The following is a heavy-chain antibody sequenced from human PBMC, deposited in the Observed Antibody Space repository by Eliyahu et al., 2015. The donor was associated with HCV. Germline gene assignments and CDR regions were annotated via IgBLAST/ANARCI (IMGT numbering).Heavy chain of an antibody. J-gene: IGHJ4*02. CDR3: ARGHYSSSWYED. CDR2: INHSGST. Sequence: QVQLQQWGAGLLKPSETLSLTCAVYGGSFSGYYWSWIRQPPGKGLEWIGEINHSGSTNYNPSLKSRVTISVDTSKNQFSLKLSSVTAADTAVYYCARGHYSSSWYEDWGQGTLVTVSS. CDR1: GGSFSGYY. V-gene: IGHV4-34*01. D-gene: IGHD6-13*01.